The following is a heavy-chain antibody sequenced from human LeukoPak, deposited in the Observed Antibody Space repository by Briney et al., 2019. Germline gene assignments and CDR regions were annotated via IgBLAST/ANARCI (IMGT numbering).Heavy chain of an antibody. J-gene: IGHJ4*02. CDR2: ISGSGEST. CDR1: GFTFSSYA. D-gene: IGHD7-27*01. Sequence: GGSLRLSCAASGFTFSSYAMTWVRQAPGKGLEWGSEISGSGESTYYGDSVKGRFTISRDNSKDTLYLQMNSLRAGDTAIYYCAREHWDFDYWGQGTLVTVSS. V-gene: IGHV3-23*01. CDR3: AREHWDFDY.